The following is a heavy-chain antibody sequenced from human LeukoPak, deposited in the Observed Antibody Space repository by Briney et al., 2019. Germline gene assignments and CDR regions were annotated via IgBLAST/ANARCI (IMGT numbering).Heavy chain of an antibody. Sequence: ASVKVSCKASGYTFSSYGISWVRQAPGLGLEWMGWINTYNCNTNYAQNLQGRVTMTTDTSTSTAYLELSSLRSEDTAVYYCARGSSGYGYPEVYYYYYMDVWGKGTTVTISS. D-gene: IGHD5-12*01. CDR3: ARGSSGYGYPEVYYYYYMDV. J-gene: IGHJ6*03. V-gene: IGHV1-18*04. CDR2: INTYNCNT. CDR1: GYTFSSYG.